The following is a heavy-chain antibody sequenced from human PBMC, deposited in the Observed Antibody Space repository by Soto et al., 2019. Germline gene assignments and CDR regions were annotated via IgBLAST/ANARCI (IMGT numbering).Heavy chain of an antibody. CDR1: GISLRTTGVG. D-gene: IGHD6-19*01. Sequence: SGPTLVDPTQALTLTCTFSGISLRTTGVGVVWIRQPPGKTLEWLALLYWDDDNRYNPSLKSRLTLTKDTSKSQVVLTLTHVDPPATATYYCANHSPQDSGAFDILGQGIMVTVSS. J-gene: IGHJ3*02. V-gene: IGHV2-5*02. CDR2: LYWDDDN. CDR3: ANHSPQDSGAFDI.